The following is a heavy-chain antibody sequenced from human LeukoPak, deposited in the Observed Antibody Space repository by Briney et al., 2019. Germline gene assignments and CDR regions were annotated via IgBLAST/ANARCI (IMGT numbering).Heavy chain of an antibody. Sequence: SGTLSLTCAVSGGSISSSNWWSWIRQPPGKGLEWIGEIYHSGSTNYNPSLKSRVTMSVDTSKNQFSLKLSSVTAADTAVYYCARDRGVGATYFDYWGQGTLVTVSS. J-gene: IGHJ4*02. CDR3: ARDRGVGATYFDY. V-gene: IGHV4-4*02. CDR1: GGSISSSNW. D-gene: IGHD1-26*01. CDR2: IYHSGST.